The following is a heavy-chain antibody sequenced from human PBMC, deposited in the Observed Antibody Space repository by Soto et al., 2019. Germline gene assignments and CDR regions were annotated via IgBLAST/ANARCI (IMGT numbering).Heavy chain of an antibody. CDR1: GYTSTGYY. D-gene: IGHD3-3*01. V-gene: IGHV1-2*02. Sequence: ASVKVSCKASGYTSTGYYMHWVRQAPGQGLEWMGWINPNSGGTNYAQKFQGRVTMTRDTSISTAYMELSRLRSDDTAVYYCARARTIFGVVSPLVVWGQGTTVTVSS. J-gene: IGHJ6*02. CDR2: INPNSGGT. CDR3: ARARTIFGVVSPLVV.